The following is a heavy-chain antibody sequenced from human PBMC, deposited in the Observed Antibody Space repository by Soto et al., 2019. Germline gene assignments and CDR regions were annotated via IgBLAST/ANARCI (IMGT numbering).Heavy chain of an antibody. CDR2: IYYSGST. J-gene: IGHJ4*02. V-gene: IGHV4-39*01. CDR3: GRQRTSVVTQAYFDV. D-gene: IGHD2-21*02. Sequence: SETLSLTCTVTGDSISSRSYYWGWIRQPPGKGLEWIGSIYYSGSTYNNPSLRSRVSMSIDTSKDQFSLKLKSVTAGDTALYFCGRQRTSVVTQAYFDVWGPGPLVTVSS. CDR1: GDSISSRSYY.